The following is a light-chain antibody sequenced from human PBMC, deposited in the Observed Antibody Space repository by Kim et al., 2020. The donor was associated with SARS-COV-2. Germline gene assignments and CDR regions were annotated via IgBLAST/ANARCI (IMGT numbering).Light chain of an antibody. CDR3: AAWDDSLSGYV. CDR1: SSNIGSNC. J-gene: IGLJ1*01. Sequence: GQRVTVSCSGSSSNIGSNCVYWYQQLPGTAPKLLIYRNNQRPSGVPDRFSGSKSGTSASLAISGLRSEDEADYYCAAWDDSLSGYVFGTGTKVTVL. CDR2: RNN. V-gene: IGLV1-47*01.